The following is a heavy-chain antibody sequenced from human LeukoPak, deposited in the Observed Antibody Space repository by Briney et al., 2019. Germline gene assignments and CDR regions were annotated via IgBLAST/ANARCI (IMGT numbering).Heavy chain of an antibody. CDR1: GGSIRDYC. Sequence: SETLSLTCTVSGGSIRDYCWTWIRQPAGKGLEWIGRIYTSGSTNYKSSLKSRVTMSMDTPKNQFSLRLTSVTAADTGIYYCARGGDQGGYYMDVWGKGTTVTISS. V-gene: IGHV4-4*07. D-gene: IGHD3-10*01. CDR3: ARGGDQGGYYMDV. CDR2: IYTSGST. J-gene: IGHJ6*03.